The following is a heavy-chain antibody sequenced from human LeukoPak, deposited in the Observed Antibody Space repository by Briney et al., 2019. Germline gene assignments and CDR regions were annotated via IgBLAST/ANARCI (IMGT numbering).Heavy chain of an antibody. CDR2: ISAYNGHT. CDR3: ARTMVRGVTQYFQH. CDR1: DYTFTSYG. V-gene: IGHV1-18*01. D-gene: IGHD3-10*01. Sequence: ASVKVSCKASDYTFTSYGISWVRQAPGQGLEWMGWISAYNGHTNYAQKLQGRVTMTTDTSTSTAYMELNSLSSDDTAVYYCARTMVRGVTQYFQHWGQGTLVTVSS. J-gene: IGHJ1*01.